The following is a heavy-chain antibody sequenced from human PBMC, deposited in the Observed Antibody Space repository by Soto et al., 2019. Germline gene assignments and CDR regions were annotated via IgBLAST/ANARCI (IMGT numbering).Heavy chain of an antibody. V-gene: IGHV3-33*01. CDR1: GFTFSSYG. D-gene: IGHD3-16*01. J-gene: IGHJ6*02. CDR2: IWYDGSNK. Sequence: GGSLRLSCAASGFTFSSYGMHWVRQAPGKGLEWVAVIWYDGSNKYYADSVKGRFTISRDNSKNTLYLQMNSLRVEDTAVYYCGRGGGGVPGDLYYYYGMDVWGQGTTVTVSS. CDR3: GRGGGGVPGDLYYYYGMDV.